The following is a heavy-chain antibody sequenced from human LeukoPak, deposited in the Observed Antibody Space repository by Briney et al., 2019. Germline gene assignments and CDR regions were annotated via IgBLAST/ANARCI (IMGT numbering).Heavy chain of an antibody. J-gene: IGHJ3*02. V-gene: IGHV3-30-3*01. D-gene: IGHD3-22*01. CDR1: GFTFSSYA. Sequence: GGSLRLSCAASGFTFSSYAMHWVRQAPGKGLEWVAVISYDGSNKYYADSVKGRFTISRDNAKNSLYLQMNSLRAEDTAVYYCARESPYYYDSSDAFDIWGQGTMVTVSS. CDR3: ARESPYYYDSSDAFDI. CDR2: ISYDGSNK.